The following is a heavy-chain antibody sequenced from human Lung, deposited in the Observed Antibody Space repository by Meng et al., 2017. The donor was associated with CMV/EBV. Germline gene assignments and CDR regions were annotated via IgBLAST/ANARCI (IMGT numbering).Heavy chain of an antibody. V-gene: IGHV6-1*01. CDR3: ARVIGRGLCYCSITSCTRHLCAFDY. CDR2: TYYRSKWYN. J-gene: IGHJ4*02. CDR1: GDSVSSNSAA. D-gene: IGHD2-2*01. Sequence: SXAISGDSVSSNSAAWDWIRQSPSRGLEWRGRTYYRSKWYNDYAVSVKSRITINPDTSKNQFSLQLNSVTPEDTAVYYCARVIGRGLCYCSITSCTRHLCAFDYWGQGXLVTVSS.